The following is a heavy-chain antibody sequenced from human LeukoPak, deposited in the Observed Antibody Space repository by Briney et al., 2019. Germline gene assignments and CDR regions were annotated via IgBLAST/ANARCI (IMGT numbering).Heavy chain of an antibody. V-gene: IGHV3-30-3*01. Sequence: GSLRLSCAASGFTFSSYAMHWVRQAPGKGLEWVAVISYDGSNKYYADSVKGRFTISRDNSKNTLYLQMNSLRAEDTAVYYCARWGSSGFDYWGQGTLVTVSS. CDR1: GFTFSSYA. CDR3: ARWGSSGFDY. D-gene: IGHD6-6*01. J-gene: IGHJ4*02. CDR2: ISYDGSNK.